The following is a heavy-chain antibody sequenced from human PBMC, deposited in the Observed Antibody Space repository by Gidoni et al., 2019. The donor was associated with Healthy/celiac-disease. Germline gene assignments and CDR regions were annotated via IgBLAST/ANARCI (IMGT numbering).Heavy chain of an antibody. Sequence: QVQLQESGPGLVKPSETLSLTCTVSGGSISSYYWSWIRQPPGKGLEWIGYIYSSGSTNYNPSRKSRVTISVDTSKNQFSLKLSSVTAADTAVYYCARAEPPSNLKGYWYFDLWGRGTLVTVSS. J-gene: IGHJ2*01. CDR3: ARAEPPSNLKGYWYFDL. CDR2: IYSSGST. V-gene: IGHV4-59*01. CDR1: GGSISSYY.